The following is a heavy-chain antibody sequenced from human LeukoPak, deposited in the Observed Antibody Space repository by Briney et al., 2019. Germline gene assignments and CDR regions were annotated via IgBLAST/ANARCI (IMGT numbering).Heavy chain of an antibody. CDR3: ARGISIDY. V-gene: IGHV3-53*01. D-gene: IGHD2-15*01. J-gene: IGHJ4*02. CDR2: IYSGGST. CDR1: GFTFSSYA. Sequence: PGGSLRLSCAASGFTFSSYAMSWVSQAPGEGLEWVSIIYSGGSTYYADSVKGRFTISRDNSKNTLHLQMNSLRAEDTAVYYCARGISIDYWGQGTLVTVSS.